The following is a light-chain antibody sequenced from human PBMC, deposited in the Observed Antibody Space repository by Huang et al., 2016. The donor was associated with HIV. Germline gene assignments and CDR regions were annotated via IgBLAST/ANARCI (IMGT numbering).Light chain of an antibody. CDR3: QHYDNWAPAT. CDR2: GAS. J-gene: IGKJ1*01. Sequence: EIVMTQSPVTLSVSPGESATLSCRASQNVSTNLAWYQHKPGRAPRLLISGASPRAASVPGRFSASGSGTEFTLTVGGLRSDDFGVYYCQHYDNWAPATFGQGTKLEFK. V-gene: IGKV3-15*01. CDR1: QNVSTN.